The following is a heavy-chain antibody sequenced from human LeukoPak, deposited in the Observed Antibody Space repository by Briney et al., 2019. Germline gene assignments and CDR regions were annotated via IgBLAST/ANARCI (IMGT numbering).Heavy chain of an antibody. J-gene: IGHJ4*02. Sequence: KTSETLSLNCTVSGGSISSSSYYWGWIRQPPGKGLEWIGSIYYSTNTYYNPSLKSRVTISVATSKNQFSLKLSSVTAADTAVYYCARSWTYYYDSSGYSHFDYWGQGTLVTVSS. D-gene: IGHD3-22*01. CDR3: ARSWTYYYDSSGYSHFDY. CDR2: IYYSTNT. V-gene: IGHV4-39*01. CDR1: GGSISSSSYY.